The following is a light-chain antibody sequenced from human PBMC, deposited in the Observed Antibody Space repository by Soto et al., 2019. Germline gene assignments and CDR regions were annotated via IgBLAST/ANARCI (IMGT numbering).Light chain of an antibody. V-gene: IGLV1-40*01. J-gene: IGLJ2*01. CDR1: SSNIGTGYD. CDR3: AAWDDSLSGHVV. CDR2: ANI. Sequence: QSVLVQPPSVSGAPGQRVTISCSGTSSNIGTGYDVHWYQQVPGTAPKLLIYANINRPSGVPDRFSGSRSGTSASLAISGLRSEDEADFYCAAWDDSLSGHVVFGGGTKLTVL.